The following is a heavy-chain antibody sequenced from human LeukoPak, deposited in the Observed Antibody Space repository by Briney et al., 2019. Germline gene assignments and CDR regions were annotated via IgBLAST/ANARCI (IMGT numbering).Heavy chain of an antibody. D-gene: IGHD3-22*01. CDR2: ISAYNGNT. V-gene: IGHV1-18*01. Sequence: ASVKVSCKASGYTFTSYGISWVRQAPGQGLEWMGWISAYNGNTNYAQKLQGRVTMTTDTSTSTAYMELRSLRSDDTAVYYCARPYYDSSAPPYDYWGQGALVTVSS. CDR3: ARPYYDSSAPPYDY. J-gene: IGHJ4*02. CDR1: GYTFTSYG.